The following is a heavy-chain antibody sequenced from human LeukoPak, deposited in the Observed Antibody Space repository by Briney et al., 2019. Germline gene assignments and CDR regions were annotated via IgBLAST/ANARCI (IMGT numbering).Heavy chain of an antibody. CDR2: INPRGST. CDR1: GGSFSGYY. V-gene: IGHV4-34*01. Sequence: SETLSLSCGVYGGSFSGYYWSWIRQPPGKGLEWIGEINPRGSTNYNPSLKSRVTLSADTSKNQFSLTLTSVTAADTAVYYCARRRLGYYFDYWGQGTLVTVSS. CDR3: ARRRLGYYFDY. J-gene: IGHJ4*02. D-gene: IGHD5-24*01.